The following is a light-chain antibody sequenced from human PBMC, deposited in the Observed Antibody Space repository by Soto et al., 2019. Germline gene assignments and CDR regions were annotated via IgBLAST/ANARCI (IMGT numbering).Light chain of an antibody. V-gene: IGKV1-39*01. CDR2: AAS. J-gene: IGKJ4*01. Sequence: DIQMTQSPSSLSASIGDRVTITCRASQSIRSYLNWYQQKQGKAPNLLISAASSLQSGVPSRFSGSGSGTDFTLTISSLQPEDFATYYCQQSDSSPLTFGGGTKVEF. CDR3: QQSDSSPLT. CDR1: QSIRSY.